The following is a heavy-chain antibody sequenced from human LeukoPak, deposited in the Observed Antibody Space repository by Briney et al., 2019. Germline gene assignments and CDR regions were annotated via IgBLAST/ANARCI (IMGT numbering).Heavy chain of an antibody. J-gene: IGHJ3*02. CDR1: GGSISSYY. Sequence: SETLSLTCTVSGGSISSYYWSWIRQPPGKGLEWIGYIYYSGSTNYNPSLRSRVTISADTSKNQFSLKLGSVTAADTAVYYCARGGDPSGYSPRRSFDIWGQGTMVTVPS. D-gene: IGHD3-22*01. CDR3: ARGGDPSGYSPRRSFDI. CDR2: IYYSGST. V-gene: IGHV4-59*01.